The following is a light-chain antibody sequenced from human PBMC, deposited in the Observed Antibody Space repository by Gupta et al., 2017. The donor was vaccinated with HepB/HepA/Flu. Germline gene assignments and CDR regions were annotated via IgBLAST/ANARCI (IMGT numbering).Light chain of an antibody. CDR2: VGS. V-gene: IGKV2-28*01. CDR1: ESLLHSNGHNY. J-gene: IGKJ4*01. Sequence: DIVMTQSPLSLPVTPGDPVSISCGSSESLLHSNGHNYLNWYLQRPGQSPQLLIYVGSSRASGVPGRFSGSGSGTYFTLDISRVEADDVGVYFCRQTRQSPVTFGGGTKVEIK. CDR3: RQTRQSPVT.